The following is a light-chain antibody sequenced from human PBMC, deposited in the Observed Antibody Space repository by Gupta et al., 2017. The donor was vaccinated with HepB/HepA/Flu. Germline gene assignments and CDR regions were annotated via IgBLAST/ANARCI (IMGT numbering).Light chain of an antibody. V-gene: IGKV3-20*01. J-gene: IGKJ4*01. Sequence: IVLTQSPGTLSLSPGERATLSCRASQTIRNNYVAWYQQKLGQAPRLLIYGASSRATGVPDRFSGSGSGPDFSLIIKRLEPEDSALYYCQQYSTSGLTFGGGTKVEI. CDR2: GAS. CDR1: QTIRNNY. CDR3: QQYSTSGLT.